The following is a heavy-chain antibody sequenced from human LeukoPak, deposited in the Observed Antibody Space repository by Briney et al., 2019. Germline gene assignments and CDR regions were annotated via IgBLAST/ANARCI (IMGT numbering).Heavy chain of an antibody. Sequence: SETLSLTCSVSGDSITNNEYYWGWIRQPPGKGLEWIGSIYYGGVTYYNPSLDSRLTISVDTSKNQFSLRLSSVTAADTAVYYCSRLSAVAGSDYWGQGTLVTVSS. CDR1: GDSITNNEYY. V-gene: IGHV4-39*01. CDR3: SRLSAVAGSDY. D-gene: IGHD6-19*01. CDR2: IYYGGVT. J-gene: IGHJ4*02.